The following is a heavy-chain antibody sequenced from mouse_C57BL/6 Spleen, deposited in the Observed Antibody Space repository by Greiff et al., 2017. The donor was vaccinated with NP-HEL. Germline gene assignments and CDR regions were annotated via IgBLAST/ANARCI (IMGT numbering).Heavy chain of an antibody. Sequence: EVMLVESEGGLVQPGRSLKLSCTASGFTFSDYYMAWVRQVPEKGLEWVANINYDGSSTYYLDSLKSRFIISRDNAKNILYLQMSSLKSEDTATYYCARRLRSYWYFDVWGTGTTVTVSS. D-gene: IGHD1-1*01. V-gene: IGHV5-16*02. CDR3: ARRLRSYWYFDV. CDR2: INYDGSST. J-gene: IGHJ1*03. CDR1: GFTFSDYY.